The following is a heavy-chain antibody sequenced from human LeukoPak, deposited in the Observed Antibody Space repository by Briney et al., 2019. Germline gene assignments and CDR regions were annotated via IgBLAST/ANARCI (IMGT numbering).Heavy chain of an antibody. CDR1: GFTFSNAW. D-gene: IGHD3-22*01. CDR2: ISDRGGAT. Sequence: GGSLRLSCAASGFTFSNAWMSWVRQAPGKGLEWVSAISDRGGATYYADSVKGRFTISRDNSKNTLYLQMNSLRAEDTALYYCAKGTSYDTSPIDYWGQGTLVTVSS. CDR3: AKGTSYDTSPIDY. J-gene: IGHJ4*02. V-gene: IGHV3-23*01.